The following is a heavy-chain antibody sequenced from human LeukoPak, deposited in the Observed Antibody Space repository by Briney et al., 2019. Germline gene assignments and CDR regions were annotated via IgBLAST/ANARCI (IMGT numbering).Heavy chain of an antibody. Sequence: GGSLRLSCAASGFTFSSYSMNWVRQAPGKGLEWVLSISSSSSYIYYADSVKGRFTISRDNAKNSLYLQMNSLRAEDTAVYYCARVESTDYYYYMDVWGKGTTVTVSS. D-gene: IGHD5/OR15-5a*01. CDR2: ISSSSSYI. CDR1: GFTFSSYS. V-gene: IGHV3-21*01. J-gene: IGHJ6*03. CDR3: ARVESTDYYYYMDV.